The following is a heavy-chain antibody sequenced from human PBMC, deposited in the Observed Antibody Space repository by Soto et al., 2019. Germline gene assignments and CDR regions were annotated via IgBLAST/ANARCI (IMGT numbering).Heavy chain of an antibody. D-gene: IGHD6-13*01. CDR2: IYYSGST. CDR3: ARVVGGIAAAGTKAFDI. CDR1: GGSISSYY. Sequence: SETLSLTCTVSGGSISSYYWSWIRQPPGKGLEWIGDIYYSGSTNYNPSLKSRVSISVDTSKNQFSLKLSSVTAADTAVYYCARVVGGIAAAGTKAFDIWGQGTMVTVSS. V-gene: IGHV4-59*01. J-gene: IGHJ3*02.